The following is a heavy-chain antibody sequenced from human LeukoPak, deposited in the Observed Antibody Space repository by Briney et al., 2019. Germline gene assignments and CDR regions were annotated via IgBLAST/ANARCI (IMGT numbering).Heavy chain of an antibody. D-gene: IGHD3-22*01. J-gene: IGHJ3*02. Sequence: ASVKVSCKVSGYTLTELSMHWVRQAPGKGLEWMGGFDPEDGETIYAQKFQGRVTMTEDTSTDTAYTELSSLRSEDTAVYYCATAGSHDSSGYYLGAFDIWGQGTMVAVSS. CDR1: GYTLTELS. CDR3: ATAGSHDSSGYYLGAFDI. V-gene: IGHV1-24*01. CDR2: FDPEDGET.